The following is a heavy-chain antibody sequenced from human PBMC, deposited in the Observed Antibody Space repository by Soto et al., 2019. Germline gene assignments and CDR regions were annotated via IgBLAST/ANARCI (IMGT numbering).Heavy chain of an antibody. CDR2: INVYNGKT. CDR3: ARGPDPTYFXY. J-gene: IGHJ4*02. CDR1: GYTFTNYG. Sequence: ASVKVSCKASGYTFTNYGINWVRQAPGLGLEWMGWINVYNGKTNYAQKFQARVTMTTDTSTNSVYMELRSLRSDDTAVYYCARGPDPTYFXYWGQGTLVXVSS. V-gene: IGHV1-18*01.